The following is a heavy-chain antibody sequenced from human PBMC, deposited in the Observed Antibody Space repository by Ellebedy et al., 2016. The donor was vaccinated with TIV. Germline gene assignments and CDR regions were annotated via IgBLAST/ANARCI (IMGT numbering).Heavy chain of an antibody. D-gene: IGHD6-6*01. CDR3: ARAGGISGRPKGGYYFDY. CDR1: GYAFTNYF. V-gene: IGHV1-46*01. CDR2: LNPRSGSP. J-gene: IGHJ4*02. Sequence: ASVKVSCKTSGYAFTNYFIHWVRLAPGQGLDWMGILNPRSGSPTYSQKFQGRVIMTRDPSTSTVYLDLNSLRSDDTAIYYCARAGGISGRPKGGYYFDYWGQGTQVTVSS.